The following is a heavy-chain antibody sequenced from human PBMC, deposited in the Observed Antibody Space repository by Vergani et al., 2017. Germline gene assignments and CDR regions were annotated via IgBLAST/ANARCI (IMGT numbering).Heavy chain of an antibody. CDR3: ARRPSSGWGYYFDY. V-gene: IGHV4-39*07. CDR1: GGSISSSSYF. CDR2: INYKGST. Sequence: QLQLQESGPGLVKPSETLSLTCTVSGGSISSSSYFWGWIRQPPGKGLEWIGSINYKGSTYYNPSLKSRVAISIDTSKNQFSLKLSSVTAADTAVYYCARRPSSGWGYYFDYWGQGTLVTVSS. J-gene: IGHJ4*02. D-gene: IGHD6-19*01.